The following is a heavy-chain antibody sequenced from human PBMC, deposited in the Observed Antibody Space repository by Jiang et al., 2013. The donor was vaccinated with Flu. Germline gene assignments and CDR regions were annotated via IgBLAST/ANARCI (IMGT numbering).Heavy chain of an antibody. Sequence: GSGLVKPSETLSLTCTVSGYSIGSGYYWGWIRQPPGKGLEWIGSIYHSGSTYYNPSLKSRVTISVDTSKNQFSLKLSSVTAADTAVYYCARDVAGLYYDISHAFDIWGQGTMVTVSS. J-gene: IGHJ3*02. CDR3: ARDVAGLYYDISHAFDI. CDR1: GYSIGSGYY. D-gene: IGHD3-9*01. V-gene: IGHV4-38-2*02. CDR2: IYHSGST.